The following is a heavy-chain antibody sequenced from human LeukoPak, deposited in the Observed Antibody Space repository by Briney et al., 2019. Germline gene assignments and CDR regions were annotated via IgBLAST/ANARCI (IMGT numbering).Heavy chain of an antibody. Sequence: WASVKVSCKPSGYSFSRYAINWMRQAPGQGLEWMGWINTNTGNPTYAHGFTGRFVFSLDTSVTTAYLQISSLKAEDTAVYYCARDTRLWFGELGIWGQGTLVTVSS. CDR3: ARDTRLWFGELGI. J-gene: IGHJ4*02. V-gene: IGHV7-4-1*02. CDR1: GYSFSRYA. D-gene: IGHD3-10*01. CDR2: INTNTGNP.